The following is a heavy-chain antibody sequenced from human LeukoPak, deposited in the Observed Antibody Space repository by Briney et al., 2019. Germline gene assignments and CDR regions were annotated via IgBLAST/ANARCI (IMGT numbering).Heavy chain of an antibody. Sequence: PSETLSLTCTVSGGSISSSSYYWGWIRQPPGKGLEWIGSIYYSGSTYYNPSLQSRVTIYVDTSKNQFSLKLSPVTAAVTAGYYGGVWGSYRWQDYWGQGTLVTVSS. V-gene: IGHV4-39*01. J-gene: IGHJ4*02. D-gene: IGHD3-16*02. CDR3: GVWGSYRWQDY. CDR1: GGSISSSSYY. CDR2: IYYSGST.